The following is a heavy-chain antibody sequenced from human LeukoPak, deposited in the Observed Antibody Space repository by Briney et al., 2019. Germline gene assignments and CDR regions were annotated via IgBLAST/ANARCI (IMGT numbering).Heavy chain of an antibody. CDR1: GGSFSGYY. J-gene: IGHJ4*02. V-gene: IGHV4-34*01. Sequence: SETLSLTCAVYGGSFSGYYWSWIRQPPGKGLEWIGEINHSGSTNYNPSLKSRVTISVDTSKNQFSLKLSPVTAADTAVYYCEEYYYDSSGYRTTDYWGQGTLVAVSS. CDR2: INHSGST. CDR3: EEYYYDSSGYRTTDY. D-gene: IGHD3-22*01.